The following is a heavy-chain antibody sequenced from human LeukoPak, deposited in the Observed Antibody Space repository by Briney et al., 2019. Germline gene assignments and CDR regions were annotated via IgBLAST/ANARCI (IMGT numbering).Heavy chain of an antibody. CDR1: GFTFISYW. V-gene: IGHV3-7*03. CDR3: ARGMYYFVY. Sequence: PGESLRLSCAASGFTFISYWMNWVRQAPGKGLEWVADIKQDGSEKYYVDSVKGRFTVSRDNAKNSMYLQMKSLRAEDTAVYYCARGMYYFVYWGQGTLVTVSS. CDR2: IKQDGSEK. J-gene: IGHJ4*02.